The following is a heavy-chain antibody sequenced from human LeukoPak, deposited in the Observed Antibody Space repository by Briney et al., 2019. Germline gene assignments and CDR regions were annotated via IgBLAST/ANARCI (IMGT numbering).Heavy chain of an antibody. CDR1: GGSISSYY. D-gene: IGHD2-2*01. J-gene: IGHJ4*02. CDR3: ASNIVVVPAARDIFDY. CDR2: INHSGST. V-gene: IGHV4-34*01. Sequence: SETLSLTCTVSGGSISSYYWSWIRQPPGKGLEWIGEINHSGSTNYNPSLKSRVTISVDTSKNQFSLKLSSVTAADTAVYYCASNIVVVPAARDIFDYWGQGTLVTVSS.